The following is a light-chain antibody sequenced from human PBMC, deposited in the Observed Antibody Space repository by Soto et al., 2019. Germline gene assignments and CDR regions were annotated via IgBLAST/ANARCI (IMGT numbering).Light chain of an antibody. CDR3: SSYTTNSTYF. V-gene: IGLV2-14*01. Sequence: QAVVTQPASVSGSPGQSITISCTGTSSDVGGYNYVYWYQQHPGKAPKLMIYDVTYRPSLASNRFSGSKSGNTASLTISGLEAEDEADYYGSSYTTNSTYFFGTGSKLTFL. CDR2: DVT. CDR1: SSDVGGYNY. J-gene: IGLJ1*01.